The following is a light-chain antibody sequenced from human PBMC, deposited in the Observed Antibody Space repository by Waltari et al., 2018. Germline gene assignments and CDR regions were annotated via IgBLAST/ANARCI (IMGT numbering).Light chain of an antibody. V-gene: IGLV2-14*01. Sequence: QSALNQPASVSGSPGQSITISCTGTSNDIGLYDYVPWYQQYPGKAPKLIIYDVSNRPSGVSNRFSGSKSGNTASLTISGLQAEDEADYYCSSYSRSSTLVVFGGGAKLTV. CDR2: DVS. CDR1: SNDIGLYDY. J-gene: IGLJ3*02. CDR3: SSYSRSSTLVV.